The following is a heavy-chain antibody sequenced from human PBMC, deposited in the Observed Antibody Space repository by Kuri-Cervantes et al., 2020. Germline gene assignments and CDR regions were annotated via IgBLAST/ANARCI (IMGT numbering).Heavy chain of an antibody. J-gene: IGHJ4*02. V-gene: IGHV3-15*01. Sequence: GGSLRLSCAGSGFIFSDYTINWIRQAPGKGLEWVGRIKSKTDGGTTDYAAPVKGRFTISRDDSKNTLYLQMNSLKTEDTAVYYCTTHAPTDYYDSSGPFDYWGQGTLVTVSS. CDR1: GFIFSDYT. D-gene: IGHD3-22*01. CDR3: TTHAPTDYYDSSGPFDY. CDR2: IKSKTDGGTT.